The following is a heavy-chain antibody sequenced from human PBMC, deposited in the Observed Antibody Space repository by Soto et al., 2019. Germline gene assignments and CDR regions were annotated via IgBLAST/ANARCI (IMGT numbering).Heavy chain of an antibody. CDR1: GYTFTSYD. CDR2: INPNSGNT. D-gene: IGHD6-19*01. Sequence: ASVKVSCKASGYTFTSYDINWVRQATGQGLEWMGWINPNSGNTAYAQKFQGRVTMTRNTSISTAYMELSSLRSEDTAVYYCARERAVAGTDYWGQGTLVTVSS. CDR3: ARERAVAGTDY. V-gene: IGHV1-8*01. J-gene: IGHJ4*02.